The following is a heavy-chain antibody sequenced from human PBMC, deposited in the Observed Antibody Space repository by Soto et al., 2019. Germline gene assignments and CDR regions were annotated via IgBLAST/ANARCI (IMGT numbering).Heavy chain of an antibody. V-gene: IGHV1-3*01. J-gene: IGHJ6*01. Sequence: ASVKVSSKASGYTFTDYFMNWMRQAPGQRLEWMGWINAGNGNTKYSQKLQGRVTITRDTSSSTAYMQLSSLRPEDPAVYYCAFSWGRLVETAVGIYGMELSGQGMMVTVSS. CDR3: AFSWGRLVETAVGIYGMEL. D-gene: IGHD6-19*01. CDR2: INAGNGNT. CDR1: GYTFTDYF.